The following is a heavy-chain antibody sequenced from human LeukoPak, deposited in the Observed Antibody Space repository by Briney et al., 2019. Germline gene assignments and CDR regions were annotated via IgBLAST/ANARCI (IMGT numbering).Heavy chain of an antibody. Sequence: SETLSLTCTVSGDSISNYYWSWIRQSAEKKLEYIGRIYTTGSTNSNPSLESRVTMSLDTSKNQFSLRLSSVTAADTAVYYCVGMHTVGYYYYYYMDVWGKGTPVTVSS. V-gene: IGHV4-4*07. J-gene: IGHJ6*03. D-gene: IGHD2-21*01. CDR1: GDSISNYY. CDR3: VGMHTVGYYYYYYMDV. CDR2: IYTTGST.